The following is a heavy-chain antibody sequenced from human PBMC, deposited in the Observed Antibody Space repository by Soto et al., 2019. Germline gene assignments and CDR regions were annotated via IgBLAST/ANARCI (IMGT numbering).Heavy chain of an antibody. D-gene: IGHD3-3*01. CDR2: IYSSGST. CDR1: GGAISTYY. V-gene: IGHV4-4*07. J-gene: IGHJ5*02. CDR3: ARGHRFSDWFDP. Sequence: QVHLQESGPGLVKPSETLSLTCTVSGGAISTYYWTWIRQTAGKGLEWIGRIYSSGSTKYNPALQSRVTMSLDTSNNQFSLRLTSVTAADTAVYYCARGHRFSDWFDPWGQGTLVTVSS.